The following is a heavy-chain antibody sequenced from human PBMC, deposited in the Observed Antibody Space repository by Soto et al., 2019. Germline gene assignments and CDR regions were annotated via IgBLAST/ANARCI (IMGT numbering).Heavy chain of an antibody. CDR2: IKQDGSEK. CDR1: GFTFSSYW. V-gene: IGHV3-7*01. J-gene: IGHJ4*02. D-gene: IGHD6-6*01. Sequence: EVQLVESGGGLVQPGGSLRLSCAASGFTFSSYWMSWVRQAPGKGLEWVANIKQDGSEKYYVDSVKGRFTISRDNAKNSLYLQMNSLRAEDTAVYYCARETYSSSPEEFDYWGQGTLVTVSS. CDR3: ARETYSSSPEEFDY.